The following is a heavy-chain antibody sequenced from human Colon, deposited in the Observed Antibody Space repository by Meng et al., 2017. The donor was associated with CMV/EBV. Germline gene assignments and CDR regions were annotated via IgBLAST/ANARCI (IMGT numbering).Heavy chain of an antibody. CDR3: ARGYYDPTWGIDH. CDR1: GDSISSYD. Sequence: QVQPQESGPGLVMPSETLSLTCTVSGDSISSYDWSWIRQPPGKGLEWIGYIDHTGNTKYNPSLKSRVTISIDMSKDQFSLKLASVTSMDTALYYCARGYYDPTWGIDHWGQGSLVTVSS. D-gene: IGHD3-22*01. V-gene: IGHV4-59*01. CDR2: IDHTGNT. J-gene: IGHJ4*02.